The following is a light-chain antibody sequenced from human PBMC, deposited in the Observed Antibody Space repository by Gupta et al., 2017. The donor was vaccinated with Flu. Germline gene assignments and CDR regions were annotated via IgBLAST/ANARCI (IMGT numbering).Light chain of an antibody. CDR2: DDD. CDR1: KIGREG. CDR3: QVWHSNTDHRV. Sequence: SDVLTQPPSVSVTPGQTATITCGGDKIGREGVHWYQQRPGQAPVVVVYDDDDRASGIYERFSGSTSGNTATLTITRVEVGDEADYYCQVWHSNTDHRVFGGGTKLTVL. J-gene: IGLJ3*02. V-gene: IGLV3-21*02.